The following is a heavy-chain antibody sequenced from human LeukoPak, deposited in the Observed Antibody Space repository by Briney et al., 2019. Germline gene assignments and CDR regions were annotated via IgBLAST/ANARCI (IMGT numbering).Heavy chain of an antibody. V-gene: IGHV5-51*01. CDR1: GYSFTSYW. D-gene: IGHD4-23*01. CDR2: IYRGDSDT. CDR3: PKPTGGNDAFDI. Sequence: GEALEISWEGSGYSFTSYWIGWVRPMPGEGLGWVGIIYRGDSDTRYSPSFQGQVTISADKSISTAYLKWTTLKASDTAMYYCPKPTGGNDAFDIWGQATMATVPS. J-gene: IGHJ3*02.